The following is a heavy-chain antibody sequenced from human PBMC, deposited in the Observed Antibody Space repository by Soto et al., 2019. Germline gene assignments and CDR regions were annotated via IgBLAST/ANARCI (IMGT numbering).Heavy chain of an antibody. CDR1: SGSISTYY. CDR3: ARYAGSSWFDY. Sequence: SETLSLTCTVSSGSISTYYWSWIRQPPGKGLEWIGYIYYSGRTNYNPSLKSRVTISLDMSRNQFSLKLSSVTAADTAVYYCARYAGSSWFDYWGQGTLVTVSS. D-gene: IGHD2-2*01. CDR2: IYYSGRT. V-gene: IGHV4-59*01. J-gene: IGHJ4*02.